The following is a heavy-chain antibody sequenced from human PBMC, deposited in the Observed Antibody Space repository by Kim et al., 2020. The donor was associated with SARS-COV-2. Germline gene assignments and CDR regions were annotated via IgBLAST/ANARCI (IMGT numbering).Heavy chain of an antibody. CDR3: ARGGSLDWFDP. Sequence: TNYTPTHQSRVTIPADTSKNHFSLKLSSVTAADTAVYYCARGGSLDWFDPWGQGTLVTVSS. D-gene: IGHD3-16*01. V-gene: IGHV4-61*03. CDR2: T. J-gene: IGHJ5*02.